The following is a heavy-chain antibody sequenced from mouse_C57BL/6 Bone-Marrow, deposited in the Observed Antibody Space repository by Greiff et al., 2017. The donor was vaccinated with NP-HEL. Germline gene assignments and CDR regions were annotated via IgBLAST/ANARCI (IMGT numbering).Heavy chain of an antibody. CDR2: IDPEDGET. V-gene: IGHV14-2*01. CDR3: ARGRFTTASRGYFDV. Sequence: EVQLQESGAELVKPGASVKLSCTASGFNIKDYYMHWVKQRTEQGLEWIGRIDPEDGETKYAPKFQGKATITADTSSNTAYLQLSSLTSEDTAVYYCARGRFTTASRGYFDVWGTGTTVTVSS. J-gene: IGHJ1*03. CDR1: GFNIKDYY. D-gene: IGHD1-2*01.